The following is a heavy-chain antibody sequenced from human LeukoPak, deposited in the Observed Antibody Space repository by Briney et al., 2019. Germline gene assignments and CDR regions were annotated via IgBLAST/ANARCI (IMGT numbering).Heavy chain of an antibody. Sequence: PGGSLRLSCAASEFTFSDYYMSWIRQAPGKGLEWVANIKEDGSEKYYVDSVKGRFTISRDNAKNSLYLQMNSLRAEDTAVYYCARDRAHNSWSDYWGQGTLVTVSS. V-gene: IGHV3-7*01. J-gene: IGHJ4*02. D-gene: IGHD6-13*01. CDR3: ARDRAHNSWSDY. CDR2: IKEDGSEK. CDR1: EFTFSDYY.